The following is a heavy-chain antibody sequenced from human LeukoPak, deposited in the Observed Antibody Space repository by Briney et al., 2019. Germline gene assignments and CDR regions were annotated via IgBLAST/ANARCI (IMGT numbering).Heavy chain of an antibody. D-gene: IGHD6-13*01. CDR2: ISYNGNT. V-gene: IGHV4-39*07. CDR3: ARGCIAAAGTCRSPPGFYVY. Sequence: SETLSLTCTVSGDSISSNNYFWGWICQPPGKGLEWIGEISYNGNTYYNPSLKSRVTISVDTSKNQFSLKLSSVTAADTAVYYCARGCIAAAGTCRSPPGFYVYWGQGTLVTVSS. J-gene: IGHJ4*02. CDR1: GDSISSNNYF.